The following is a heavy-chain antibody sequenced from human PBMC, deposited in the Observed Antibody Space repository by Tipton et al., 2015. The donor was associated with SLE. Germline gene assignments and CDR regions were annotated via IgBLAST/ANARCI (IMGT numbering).Heavy chain of an antibody. Sequence: TLSLTCTISSGSISTYHWSWLRQPPGKGLEWIGYIHHSGSINYNPSPRSQVTMSMDTSKNQFSLRLSSVTAADTAVYYCARHLYNIGWNHFDYWGPGTLVTVSS. V-gene: IGHV4-59*08. CDR2: IHHSGSI. CDR3: ARHLYNIGWNHFDY. CDR1: SGSISTYH. J-gene: IGHJ4*02. D-gene: IGHD6-19*01.